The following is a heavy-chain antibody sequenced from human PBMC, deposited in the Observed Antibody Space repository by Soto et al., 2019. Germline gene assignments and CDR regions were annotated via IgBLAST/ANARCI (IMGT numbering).Heavy chain of an antibody. J-gene: IGHJ4*02. CDR3: AKARCSTTNCYVPDY. V-gene: IGHV3-23*01. CDR2: ISGSGASP. CDR1: GFTFSSYA. D-gene: IGHD2-2*01. Sequence: GGSLRLSCAASGFTFSSYAMSWVRPAPWKGLEWVSAISGSGASPSYADSVQGRFAISRDNPKRTLYLQMNNLRAEDTAVYYCAKARCSTTNCYVPDYWGQETLVTVSS.